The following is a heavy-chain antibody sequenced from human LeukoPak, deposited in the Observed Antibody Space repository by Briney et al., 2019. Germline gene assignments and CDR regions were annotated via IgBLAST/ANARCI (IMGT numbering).Heavy chain of an antibody. CDR3: ATAMGGSYPYYFDY. D-gene: IGHD1-26*01. CDR2: IIPIFGTA. V-gene: IGHV1-69*06. CDR1: GGTFNSYA. J-gene: IGHJ4*02. Sequence: ASVKVSCKASGGTFNSYAINWVRQAPGQGLEWMGGIIPIFGTANYAQKFQGRVTMTEDTSTDTAYMELSSLRSEDTAVYYCATAMGGSYPYYFDYWGQGTLVTVSS.